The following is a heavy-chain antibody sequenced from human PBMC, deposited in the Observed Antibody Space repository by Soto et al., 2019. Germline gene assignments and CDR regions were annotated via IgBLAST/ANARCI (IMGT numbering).Heavy chain of an antibody. CDR2: IYNNGRT. Sequence: PSETMSLTCSVSGGSAYDFYWNWLRQTPGKGLEWIGNIYNNGRTNYNPSLKNRVTISIDTSKNQFSLHLSSVTTADTAMYFCARGRGIYGRFDSWGQGTLVTVSS. V-gene: IGHV4-59*02. D-gene: IGHD3-3*02. CDR3: ARGRGIYGRFDS. CDR1: GGSAYDFY. J-gene: IGHJ4*02.